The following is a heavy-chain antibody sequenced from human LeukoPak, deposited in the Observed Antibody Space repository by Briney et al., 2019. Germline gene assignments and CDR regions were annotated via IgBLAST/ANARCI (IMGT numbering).Heavy chain of an antibody. D-gene: IGHD1-26*01. Sequence: PSETLSLTCTVSGGSISSGGYYWSWIRQHPGTGLEWIGYIYYSGSTYYNPSLKSRVTISVDTSKNQFSLKLSSVTAADTAVYYCARTIVGANYYFDYWGQGTLITVSS. CDR2: IYYSGST. CDR1: GGSISSGGYY. CDR3: ARTIVGANYYFDY. V-gene: IGHV4-31*03. J-gene: IGHJ4*02.